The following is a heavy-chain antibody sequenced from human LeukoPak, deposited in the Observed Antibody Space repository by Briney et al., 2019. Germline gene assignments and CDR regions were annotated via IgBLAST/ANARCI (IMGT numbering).Heavy chain of an antibody. D-gene: IGHD1-14*01. Sequence: SVKVSCKASGGTFGSYAISWVRQAPGQGLEWMGGIIPIFGTANYAQKFQGRVTITTDESTSTAYMELSSLRSEDTAVYYCARDWPDGNWFDPWGQGTLVTVSS. CDR3: ARDWPDGNWFDP. V-gene: IGHV1-69*05. CDR1: GGTFGSYA. J-gene: IGHJ5*02. CDR2: IIPIFGTA.